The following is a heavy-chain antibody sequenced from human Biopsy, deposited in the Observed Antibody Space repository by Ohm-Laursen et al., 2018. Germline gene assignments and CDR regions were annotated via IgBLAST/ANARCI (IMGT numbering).Heavy chain of an antibody. J-gene: IGHJ4*02. CDR1: GYTFTNYN. V-gene: IGHV1-8*01. CDR3: ARDFNYDGGGSFNFDY. Sequence: AASVKVSCKASGYTFTNYNVNWVRQATGQGLEWMGWMNPNSGNTGYAQKFQGRVTMTRNTSISTAYMERSSLTSVDTAVYYCARDFNYDGGGSFNFDYWGQGTLVTVSS. D-gene: IGHD3-22*01. CDR2: MNPNSGNT.